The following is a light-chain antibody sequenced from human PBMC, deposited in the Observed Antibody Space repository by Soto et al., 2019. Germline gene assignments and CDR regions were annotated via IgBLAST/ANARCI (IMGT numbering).Light chain of an antibody. J-gene: IGLJ1*01. CDR3: ISYTDRQSYL. V-gene: IGLV2-14*01. CDR1: SSDVGAYNY. Sequence: QSALTQPASVSGSPGQSITISCTGTSSDVGAYNYVSWYQHPPDKAPKLLIYDVTNRPSGVSNRFSGSKSGNTASLTISGLQTEDEADYYCISYTDRQSYLFGTGTKLTVL. CDR2: DVT.